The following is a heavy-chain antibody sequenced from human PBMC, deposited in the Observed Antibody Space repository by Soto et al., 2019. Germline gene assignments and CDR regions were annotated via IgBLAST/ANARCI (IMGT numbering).Heavy chain of an antibody. CDR3: ARGPDDSSGSEYFQH. CDR1: GGTFSSYA. CDR2: IIPIFGTA. D-gene: IGHD3-22*01. J-gene: IGHJ1*01. V-gene: IGHV1-69*13. Sequence: ASVKVSCKASGGTFSSYAISWVRQAPGQGLEWMGGIIPIFGTANYAQKFQGRVTITADESTSTAYMELSSLRSEDTAVYYCARGPDDSSGSEYFQHWGQGTLVTVSS.